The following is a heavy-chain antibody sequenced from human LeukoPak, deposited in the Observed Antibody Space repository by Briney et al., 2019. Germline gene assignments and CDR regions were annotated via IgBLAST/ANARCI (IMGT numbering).Heavy chain of an antibody. CDR2: ITRSGGST. Sequence: GESLRLSCAASGFTFSNYAMSWVRQAPGKGLEWVSAITRSGGSTYYADFVKGRFTISRDNSKNTVYLQMNSLRAEDTALYYCAKESLGDFDFWGQGTLVTVSS. V-gene: IGHV3-23*01. CDR3: AKESLGDFDF. CDR1: GFTFSNYA. D-gene: IGHD3-16*01. J-gene: IGHJ4*02.